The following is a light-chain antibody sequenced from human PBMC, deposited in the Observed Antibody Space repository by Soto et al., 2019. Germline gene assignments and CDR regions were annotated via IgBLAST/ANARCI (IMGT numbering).Light chain of an antibody. J-gene: IGKJ1*01. Sequence: DIVLTQSAGTLSLSPGETATLSCRASQRVTSSYLAWYQQKPGQAPRLLIYGASTRATGISARFSGSGSGTEFTLTISSLQSEDFAVYYCQQYGSSPRTFGQGTKVDIK. CDR1: QRVTSSY. CDR3: QQYGSSPRT. CDR2: GAS. V-gene: IGKV3-20*01.